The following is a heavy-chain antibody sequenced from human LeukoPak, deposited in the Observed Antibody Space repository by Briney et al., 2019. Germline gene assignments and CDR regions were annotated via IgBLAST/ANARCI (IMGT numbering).Heavy chain of an antibody. D-gene: IGHD2-15*01. J-gene: IGHJ4*02. Sequence: GGSLRLSCAASGFTVSSNYMSWVRQAPGKGPEWVSLIYNSGSTYYTDSVKGRFTISRDNSQNTLYLQMNSLSAEDTAVYYCARALNPLPGTYYFDYWGQGTLVTVSS. V-gene: IGHV3-53*01. CDR3: ARALNPLPGTYYFDY. CDR2: IYNSGST. CDR1: GFTVSSNY.